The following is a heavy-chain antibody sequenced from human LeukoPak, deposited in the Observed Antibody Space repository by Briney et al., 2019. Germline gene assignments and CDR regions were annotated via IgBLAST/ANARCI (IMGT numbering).Heavy chain of an antibody. CDR2: IYYSGRT. J-gene: IGHJ4*02. D-gene: IGHD3-16*01. CDR3: ARVFTSRGGGRAYFDY. CDR1: GGSITSSSYY. Sequence: SETLSLTCSVSGGSITSSSYYWGWIRQPPGKGLEWIGSIYYSGRTYYNPSLKSRVTMSVDTSKNQFSLKLNSVTAADTAVYYCARVFTSRGGGRAYFDYWGQGTLVTVSS. V-gene: IGHV4-39*01.